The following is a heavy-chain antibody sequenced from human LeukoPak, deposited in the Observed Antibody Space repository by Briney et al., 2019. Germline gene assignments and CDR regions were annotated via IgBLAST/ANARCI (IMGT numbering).Heavy chain of an antibody. CDR3: AIGRWEVRFDP. D-gene: IGHD1-26*01. Sequence: SETLSLTCAVYGGSFSGYYWSWVRQPPGKGLEWIGEISHIGSTNYNPSLESRVTISVDTSKNQFSLKLSSVTAADTAVYYCAIGRWEVRFDPWGQGTLVTVSS. CDR1: GGSFSGYY. J-gene: IGHJ5*02. V-gene: IGHV4-34*01. CDR2: ISHIGST.